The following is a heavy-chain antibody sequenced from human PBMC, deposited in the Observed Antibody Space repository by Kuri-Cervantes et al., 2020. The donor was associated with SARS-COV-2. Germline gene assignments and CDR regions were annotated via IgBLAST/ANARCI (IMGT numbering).Heavy chain of an antibody. V-gene: IGHV4-38-2*02. CDR2: INHSGST. D-gene: IGHD6-19*01. Sequence: GSLRLSCTVSGYSISSGYYWGWIRQPPGKGLEWIGEINHSGSTNYNPSLKSRVTISVDTSKNQFSLKLSSVTAADTALYFCARSGWYSRGVTHFYMDAWGKGTMVTVSS. J-gene: IGHJ6*03. CDR3: ARSGWYSRGVTHFYMDA. CDR1: GYSISSGYY.